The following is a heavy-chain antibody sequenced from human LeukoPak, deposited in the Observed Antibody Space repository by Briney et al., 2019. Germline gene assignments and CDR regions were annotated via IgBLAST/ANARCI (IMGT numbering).Heavy chain of an antibody. CDR3: VVWGEDRSGHRFDF. CDR1: GFTFSSYA. J-gene: IGHJ4*02. D-gene: IGHD3-22*01. CDR2: ISGSGGST. Sequence: PGGSLRLSCAASGFTFSSYAMSWVRQAPGKGLEWVSVISGSGGSTYYADSVKGRFTISRDNAKNTLYLQMNGLRVEDTAVYYCVVWGEDRSGHRFDFWGQGTLVTVSS. V-gene: IGHV3-23*01.